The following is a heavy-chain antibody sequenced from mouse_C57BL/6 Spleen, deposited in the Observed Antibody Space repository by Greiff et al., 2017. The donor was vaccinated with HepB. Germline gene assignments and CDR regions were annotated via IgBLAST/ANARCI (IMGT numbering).Heavy chain of an antibody. CDR2: IWSGGST. Sequence: VQVVESGPGLVQPSQSLSITCTVSGFSLTSYGVHWVRQSPGKGLEWLGVIWSGGSTDYNAAFISRLSISKENSKSQVFFKMNSLQADDTAIYYCARRGITTVVAYYAMDYWGQGTSVTVSS. J-gene: IGHJ4*01. CDR3: ARRGITTVVAYYAMDY. V-gene: IGHV2-2*01. CDR1: GFSLTSYG. D-gene: IGHD1-1*01.